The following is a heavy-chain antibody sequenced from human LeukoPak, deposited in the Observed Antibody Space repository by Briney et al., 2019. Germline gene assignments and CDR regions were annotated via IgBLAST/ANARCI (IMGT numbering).Heavy chain of an antibody. CDR1: GFTFSSYW. CDR3: ASRGNSSWLIFDY. CDR2: INSDGSST. V-gene: IGHV3-74*01. Sequence: GGSLRLSCAASGFTFSSYWMHWVRQAPGKGLVWVSRINSDGSSTSYADSVKGRFTISRDNSKNTLYLQMNSLRAEDTAVYYCASRGNSSWLIFDYWGQGTLVTVSS. J-gene: IGHJ4*02. D-gene: IGHD6-13*01.